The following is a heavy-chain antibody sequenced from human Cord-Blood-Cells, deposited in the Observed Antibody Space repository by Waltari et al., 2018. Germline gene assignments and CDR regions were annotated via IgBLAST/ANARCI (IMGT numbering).Heavy chain of an antibody. CDR1: GFTFSSYW. Sequence: EVQLVESGGGLVQPGGSLRLSCAASGFTFSSYWMSWVRQAPGKGLEWVANIKQDGREKYYVDSVKGRFTISRDNAKNSLYLQMNSLRAEDTAVYYCARHQWGRRGPFDYWGQGTLVTVSS. D-gene: IGHD2-8*01. J-gene: IGHJ4*02. CDR3: ARHQWGRRGPFDY. V-gene: IGHV3-7*01. CDR2: IKQDGREK.